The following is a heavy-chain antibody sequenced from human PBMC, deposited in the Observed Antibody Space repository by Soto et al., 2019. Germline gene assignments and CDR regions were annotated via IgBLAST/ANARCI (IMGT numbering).Heavy chain of an antibody. CDR1: GFTFSSYG. CDR3: ARDPYGTTDYHYGMDV. Sequence: QVQLVESGGGVVQPGRSLRLSCAASGFTFSSYGMHWVRQAPGKGLEWVAVIWYDGSNKYYADSVKGRFTISRDNSKNTLYLQMNSLRAEDTAVYYCARDPYGTTDYHYGMDVWGQGTTVTVSS. D-gene: IGHD1-1*01. CDR2: IWYDGSNK. J-gene: IGHJ6*02. V-gene: IGHV3-33*01.